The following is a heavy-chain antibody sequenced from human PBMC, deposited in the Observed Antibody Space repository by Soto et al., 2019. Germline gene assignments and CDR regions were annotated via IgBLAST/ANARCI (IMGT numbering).Heavy chain of an antibody. CDR1: GFTVSSNY. V-gene: IGHV3-53*01. Sequence: PGGSLRLSCAASGFTVSSNYMSWVRQAPGKGLEWVSVIYSGGSTYYADSVKSRFTISRDNSKNTLYLQMNSLRAEDTAVYYCARDSSGYSYGYYYYYGMDVWGQGTTVTVSS. D-gene: IGHD5-18*01. CDR3: ARDSSGYSYGYYYYYGMDV. J-gene: IGHJ6*02. CDR2: IYSGGST.